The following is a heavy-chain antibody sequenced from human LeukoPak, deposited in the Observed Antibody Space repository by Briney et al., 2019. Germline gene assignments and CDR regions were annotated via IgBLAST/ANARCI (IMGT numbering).Heavy chain of an antibody. J-gene: IGHJ3*02. D-gene: IGHD3-22*01. Sequence: GGSLRLSCAASGFTFSSYAMSWVRQAPGKGLKWVSAISGSGGSTYYADSVKGRFTISRDNSKNTLYLQMNSLRAEDTAVYYCAKGLYYYDSSGYHPRGAFDIWGQGTMVTVSS. CDR3: AKGLYYYDSSGYHPRGAFDI. CDR1: GFTFSSYA. V-gene: IGHV3-23*01. CDR2: ISGSGGST.